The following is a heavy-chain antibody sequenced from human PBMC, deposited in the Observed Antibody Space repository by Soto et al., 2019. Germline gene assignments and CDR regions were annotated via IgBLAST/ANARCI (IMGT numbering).Heavy chain of an antibody. D-gene: IGHD2-15*01. V-gene: IGHV1-3*01. CDR1: GYTFTSYA. CDR2: INAGNGNT. CDR3: ARNRAPGYCSGGSCYSSNWFGP. J-gene: IGHJ5*02. Sequence: EASVKVSCKASGYTFTSYAMHWVRQAPGQRLEWMGWINAGNGNTKYSQKFQGRVTITRDTSASTAYMELSSLRSEDTAVYYCARNRAPGYCSGGSCYSSNWFGPWGQGTLVTVSS.